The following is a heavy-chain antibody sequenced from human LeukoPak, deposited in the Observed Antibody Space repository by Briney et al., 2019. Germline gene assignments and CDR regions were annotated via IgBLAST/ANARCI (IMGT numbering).Heavy chain of an antibody. CDR2: IYYSGST. V-gene: IGHV4-39*01. CDR1: GGSISSSSYY. CDR3: ARCHGDYKGYYFDY. Sequence: SETLSLTCTVSGGSISSSSYYWGWIRQPPGKGLEWIGSIYYSGSTYYNPSLKSRVTISVDTSKNQFSLKLSSVTAADTAVYYCARCHGDYKGYYFDYWGQGTLVTVSS. D-gene: IGHD4-17*01. J-gene: IGHJ4*02.